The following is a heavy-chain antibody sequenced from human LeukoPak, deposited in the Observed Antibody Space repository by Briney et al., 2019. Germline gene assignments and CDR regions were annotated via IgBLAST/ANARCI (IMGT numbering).Heavy chain of an antibody. CDR3: ARARGVVARKDHFDL. Sequence: SESLSLTCTVSGGSISSYYWSWIRQPPGKRLEWIGYLYNSGGTHYNPSLKSRLTISVDTSKHQFSLKLRSVTAADTAVYYCARARGVVARKDHFDLWGRGTLVTVSS. J-gene: IGHJ2*01. V-gene: IGHV4-59*01. CDR1: GGSISSYY. D-gene: IGHD5-12*01. CDR2: LYNSGGT.